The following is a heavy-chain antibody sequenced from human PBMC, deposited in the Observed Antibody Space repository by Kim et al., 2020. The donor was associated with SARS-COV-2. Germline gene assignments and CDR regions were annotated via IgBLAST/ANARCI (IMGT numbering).Heavy chain of an antibody. D-gene: IGHD3-3*01. V-gene: IGHV3-30*18. J-gene: IGHJ6*03. CDR3: AKDHRYNVFWSGYLKPANYYYDYLDV. CDR2: ITYDGSNK. Sequence: GGSLRLSCSASGFTFSSYGMHWVRQAPGKGLEWVSAITYDGSNKYYADSVKGRFTISRDNSKNTLYLQMNSLRAEDTAVYYCAKDHRYNVFWSGYLKPANYYYDYLDVWGKGTTVTVS. CDR1: GFTFSSYG.